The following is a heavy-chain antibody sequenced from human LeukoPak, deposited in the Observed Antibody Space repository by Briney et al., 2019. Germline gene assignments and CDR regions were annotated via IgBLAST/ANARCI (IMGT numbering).Heavy chain of an antibody. Sequence: PSETLSLTCGVSGGXISSTNCWSWVRQPPGQGLEWIGEISLSGVTNYNPSLKSRVTMSLDRSKNHLSLTLTSVTAADTAVYYCSRESGAFSPFGYWGQGTLVTVSS. CDR1: GGXISSTNC. D-gene: IGHD1-26*01. V-gene: IGHV4/OR15-8*01. CDR3: SRESGAFSPFGY. CDR2: ISLSGVT. J-gene: IGHJ4*02.